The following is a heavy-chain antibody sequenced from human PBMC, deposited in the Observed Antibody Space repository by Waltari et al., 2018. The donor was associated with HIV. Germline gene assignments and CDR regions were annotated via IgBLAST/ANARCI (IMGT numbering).Heavy chain of an antibody. CDR3: AKDLVTRGFFYFYGMHV. CDR1: GFNFSTLG. V-gene: IGHV3-30*18. Sequence: QVHLEESGGGVAQSGRSLRLTCGASGFNFSTLGMHWVRQAPGKGLEWVAVISYDGHNKQYADSVKGRFTISRDNSNSTLFLQMSSLRPDDTAVYYCAKDLVTRGFFYFYGMHVWGQGTTVTVSS. D-gene: IGHD3-10*01. CDR2: ISYDGHNK. J-gene: IGHJ6*02.